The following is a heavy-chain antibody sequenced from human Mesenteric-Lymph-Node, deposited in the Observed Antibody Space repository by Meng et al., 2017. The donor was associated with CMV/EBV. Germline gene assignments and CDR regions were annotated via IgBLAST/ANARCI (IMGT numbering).Heavy chain of an antibody. V-gene: IGHV1-46*01. D-gene: IGHD1-26*01. CDR1: GNTLSTYY. Sequence: ASVKVSCKASGNTLSTYYIHWVRRAPGQGLEWMGVINPNGGGTTYSQKFEGRVTMTSDTSTSTVYMELSSLRSEDTAVYYCARVRGSYPGDYYYGMDVWGQGTTVTVSS. J-gene: IGHJ6*02. CDR2: INPNGGGT. CDR3: ARVRGSYPGDYYYGMDV.